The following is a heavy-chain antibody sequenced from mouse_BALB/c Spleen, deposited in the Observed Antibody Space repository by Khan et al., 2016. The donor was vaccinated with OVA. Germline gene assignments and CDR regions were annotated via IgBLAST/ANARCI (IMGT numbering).Heavy chain of an antibody. CDR1: GFTFSDYY. CDR2: ISDGSTYT. Sequence: EVELVESGGGLVKPGGSLKLSCAASGFTFSDYYMYWTRQTPEKRLEWVATISDGSTYTYYPDSVKGRFTISRDNAKNSLYLQMSSLKSEDTAIYYCARGHYGDPFSYWGQGTLVTISA. CDR3: ARGHYGDPFSY. J-gene: IGHJ3*01. V-gene: IGHV5-4*02. D-gene: IGHD2-13*01.